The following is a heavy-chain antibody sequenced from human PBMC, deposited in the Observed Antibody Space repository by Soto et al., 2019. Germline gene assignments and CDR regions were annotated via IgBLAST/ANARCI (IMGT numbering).Heavy chain of an antibody. D-gene: IGHD3-9*01. CDR3: ARVPLRYFDWLSF. V-gene: IGHV3-21*01. Sequence: PGGSLRLSCAASGFTFSSYSMNWVRQAPGKGLEWVSSISSSSSYIYYADSVKGRFTISRDNAKNSLYLQMNSLRAEDTAVYYCARVPLRYFDWLSFWGQGTLVTVS. CDR1: GFTFSSYS. CDR2: ISSSSSYI. J-gene: IGHJ4*02.